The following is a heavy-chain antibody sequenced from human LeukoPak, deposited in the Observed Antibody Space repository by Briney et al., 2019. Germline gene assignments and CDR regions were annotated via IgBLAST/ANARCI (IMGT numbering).Heavy chain of an antibody. CDR1: GFTFSSYW. CDR2: IKQGGSEK. J-gene: IGHJ4*02. Sequence: GGSLRLSCAASGFTFSSYWMSWVRQAPGKGLEWVANIKQGGSEKYYVDSVKGRFTISRDNAKNSLYLQMNSLRAEDTAVYYCARDGSITIFGGDFDYWGQGTLVTVSS. V-gene: IGHV3-7*01. CDR3: ARDGSITIFGGDFDY. D-gene: IGHD3-3*01.